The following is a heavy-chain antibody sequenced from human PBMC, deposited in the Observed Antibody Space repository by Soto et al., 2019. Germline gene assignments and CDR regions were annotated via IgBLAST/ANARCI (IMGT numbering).Heavy chain of an antibody. CDR3: ASQPEGPDSSGYL. V-gene: IGHV1-69*01. CDR2: IIPIFGTA. Sequence: QVQRVQSGAAVKKPGSSVKVSCKASGGTFSSYAISWVRQAPGQGLEWMGGIIPIFGTANYAQKFQGRVTITADESTSTAYMELSSLRTEDTAVYYCASQPEGPDSSGYLWGQGTMVTVSS. CDR1: GGTFSSYA. D-gene: IGHD3-22*01. J-gene: IGHJ5*02.